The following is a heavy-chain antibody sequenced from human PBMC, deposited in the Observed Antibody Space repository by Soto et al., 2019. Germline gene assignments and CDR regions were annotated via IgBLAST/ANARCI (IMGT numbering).Heavy chain of an antibody. CDR3: ARDQNYYDSSGPRLGYYYYGMDV. V-gene: IGHV3-30-3*01. CDR1: GFTFNSHA. CDR2: ISYDGSNE. D-gene: IGHD3-22*01. J-gene: IGHJ6*02. Sequence: GGSLRLSCAASGFTFNSHAIHWVRQAPGKGLEWVTVISYDGSNEYYADSVKGRFTISRDNSKNTLYLQMNSLRAEDSAVYYCARDQNYYDSSGPRLGYYYYGMDVCGQRPTFTVSS.